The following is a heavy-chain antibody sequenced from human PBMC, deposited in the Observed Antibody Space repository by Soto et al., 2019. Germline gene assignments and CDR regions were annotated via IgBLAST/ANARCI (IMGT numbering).Heavy chain of an antibody. CDR2: ISAHNGNT. CDR3: ARSIVVVTALDY. Sequence: ASVKVSCKGSGYIFTSYGIAWVRQAPGQGLEWMGWISAHNGNTEYAQKFQGRVTVTRDTSTSTAYMELSSLRSEDTAVYYCARSIVVVTALDYWGQGTLVTVSS. D-gene: IGHD2-21*02. J-gene: IGHJ4*02. V-gene: IGHV1-18*01. CDR1: GYIFTSYG.